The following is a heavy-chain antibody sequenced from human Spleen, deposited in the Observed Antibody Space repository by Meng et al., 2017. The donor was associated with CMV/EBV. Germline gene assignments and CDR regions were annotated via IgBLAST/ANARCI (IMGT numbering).Heavy chain of an antibody. D-gene: IGHD5-18*01. CDR3: AKDRGGSYGLDRGNYGMDV. Sequence: GESLKISCAASGFTFGSFAMHWVRQAPGKGLEWVAFIRFDDINKYYAESVKGRFTISRDNSKNTLYLQMNSLRAEDTAVYYCAKDRGGSYGLDRGNYGMDVWGQGTTVTVSS. CDR1: GFTFGSFA. CDR2: IRFDDINK. V-gene: IGHV3-30*02. J-gene: IGHJ6*02.